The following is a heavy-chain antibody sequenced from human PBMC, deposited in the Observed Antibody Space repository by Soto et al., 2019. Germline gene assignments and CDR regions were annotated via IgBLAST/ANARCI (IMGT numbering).Heavy chain of an antibody. D-gene: IGHD1-1*01. J-gene: IGHJ1*01. CDR1: GGTFSSGG. CDR3: ASGLWTFHH. V-gene: IGHV3-7*01. Sequence: SGGSLRLSCGASGGTFSSGGRSWGRQAYGKELERVANIPPDGSEKYYVVSVTGRLTTPRDNTKTALYLHMDSLGAEDTAVYFCASGLWTFHHWGQGTTVTVSS. CDR2: IPPDGSEK.